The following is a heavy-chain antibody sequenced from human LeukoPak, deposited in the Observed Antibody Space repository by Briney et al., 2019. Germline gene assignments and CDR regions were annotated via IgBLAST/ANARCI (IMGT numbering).Heavy chain of an antibody. D-gene: IGHD3-22*01. CDR3: AKRDDSGGNLVDL. V-gene: IGHV4-39*02. CDR1: GGSIRSGSHY. J-gene: IGHJ4*02. CDR2: IYYSGST. Sequence: SETLSLTCTVSGGSIRSGSHYWAWIRQPPGKGLEWVGSIYYSGSTYYNPSRENRVTISIDTSKNHFSLKLSSLSAADTSVYYCAKRDDSGGNLVDLWGQGTLVTVS.